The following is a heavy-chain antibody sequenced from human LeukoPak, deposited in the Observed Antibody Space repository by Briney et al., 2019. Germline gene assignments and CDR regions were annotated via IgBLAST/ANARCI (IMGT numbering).Heavy chain of an antibody. CDR3: ARDLRVSRVAVAGMGDSY. Sequence: ASVKVSCKASGYTFTSYGISWVRQAPGQGLEWMGWISAYNGKTNNAQKLQGRVSMTTDTSTSTAYMKLRSLRSDDTAVYYCARDLRVSRVAVAGMGDSYWGQGTLVTVSS. J-gene: IGHJ4*02. V-gene: IGHV1-18*04. D-gene: IGHD6-19*01. CDR2: ISAYNGKT. CDR1: GYTFTSYG.